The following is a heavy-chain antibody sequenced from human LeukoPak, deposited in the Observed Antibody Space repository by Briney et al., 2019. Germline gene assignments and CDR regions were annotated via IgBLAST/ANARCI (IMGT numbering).Heavy chain of an antibody. CDR3: ARLEYSSSWWFDP. CDR2: IYHSGST. Sequence: SETLSLTCTVSGYSISSGYYWGWIRQPPGKGLEWIGSIYHSGSTYYNPSLKSRVTISVDTSKNQFSLKLSSVTAADTAVYYCARLEYSSSWWFDPWGQGTLVTVSS. CDR1: GYSISSGYY. D-gene: IGHD6-6*01. J-gene: IGHJ5*02. V-gene: IGHV4-38-2*02.